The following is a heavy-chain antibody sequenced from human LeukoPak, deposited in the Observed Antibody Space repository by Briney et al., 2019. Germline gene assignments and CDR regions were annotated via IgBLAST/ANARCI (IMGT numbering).Heavy chain of an antibody. J-gene: IGHJ4*02. V-gene: IGHV3-23*01. CDR2: IRPDGDRK. Sequence: GGSLRLSCAASRFTFSTYAITWVRQGPGQGLEGVSAIRPDGDRKYYTDSVGGRFNISRDNSGDTVYLQVNSLRVEDTAVSYCARDQSGTRGWYTVDYWGQGTLVTVSS. D-gene: IGHD6-19*01. CDR3: ARDQSGTRGWYTVDY. CDR1: RFTFSTYA.